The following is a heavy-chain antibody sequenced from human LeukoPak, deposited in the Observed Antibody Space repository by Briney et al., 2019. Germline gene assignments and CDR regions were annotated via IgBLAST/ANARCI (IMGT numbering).Heavy chain of an antibody. V-gene: IGHV1-18*01. CDR2: ISAYNGNT. Sequence: ASVKVSCKASGYTFTSYGISWVRQAPGQGLEWMGWISAYNGNTNYAQKLQGRVTMTTDTSTSTAYMELRSLRSDDTAVYYCAREGGTMVRGVLLGPYGMDVWGQGTTVTVSS. D-gene: IGHD3-10*01. CDR1: GYTFTSYG. J-gene: IGHJ6*02. CDR3: AREGGTMVRGVLLGPYGMDV.